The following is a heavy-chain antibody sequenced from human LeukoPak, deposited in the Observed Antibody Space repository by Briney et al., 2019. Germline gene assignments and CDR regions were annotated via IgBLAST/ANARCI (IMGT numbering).Heavy chain of an antibody. D-gene: IGHD1-26*01. CDR1: GFTFSSYA. CDR2: ISDSGGST. Sequence: GGSLRLSCAASGFTFSSYAMSWVRQAPGEGLEWVSAISDSGGSTYYADSVKGRFTISRDNSKNTLYLQMNSLRAEDTAVYYCAKDPNSGSYYFYFGYWGQGTLVTVSS. CDR3: AKDPNSGSYYFYFGY. V-gene: IGHV3-23*01. J-gene: IGHJ4*02.